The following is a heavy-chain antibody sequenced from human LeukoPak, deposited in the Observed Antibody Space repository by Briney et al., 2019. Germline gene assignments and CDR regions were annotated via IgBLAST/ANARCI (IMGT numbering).Heavy chain of an antibody. CDR1: GGSISSYY. D-gene: IGHD6-19*01. J-gene: IGHJ6*02. CDR3: ARPRSAGADYYGMDV. CDR2: IYYSGST. Sequence: PSETLSLTCTVSGGSISSYYWSWIRQPPGKGLEWIGYIYYSGSTNYNPSLKSRVTISIDTSKNQFSLKLIPVTAADTAVYYCARPRSAGADYYGMDVWGQGTTVTVSS. V-gene: IGHV4-59*08.